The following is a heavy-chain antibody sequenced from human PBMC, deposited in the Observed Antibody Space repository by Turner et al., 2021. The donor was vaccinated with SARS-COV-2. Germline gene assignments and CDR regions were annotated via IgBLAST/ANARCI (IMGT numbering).Heavy chain of an antibody. V-gene: IGHV3-74*01. CDR3: AREGLRAVPDFDL. Sequence: EVQLVESGGGLVQPGGSLKLPCASSGFTFSSYWMHWGRQAPGKGLVWVSRINSDGSSTTYADSVKGRFTISRDNAKNTLYLQMNSLRAEDTAVYYCAREGLRAVPDFDLWGRGTLVTVSS. CDR2: INSDGSST. D-gene: IGHD6-19*01. CDR1: GFTFSSYW. J-gene: IGHJ2*01.